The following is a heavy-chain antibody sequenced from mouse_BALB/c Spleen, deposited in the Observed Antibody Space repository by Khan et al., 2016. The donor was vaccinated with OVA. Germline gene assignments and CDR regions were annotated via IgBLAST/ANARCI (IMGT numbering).Heavy chain of an antibody. J-gene: IGHJ1*01. CDR2: INSNGGTS. CDR1: GFTFSGYG. CDR3: ARVFYRYDEGYWFFDV. D-gene: IGHD2-14*01. Sequence: EVELVESGGGLVQPGGSLKLSCAASGFTFSGYGMSWVRQTPDKRLELVATINSNGGTSYYPDSMNGRFTISRDNAKNTLHLQMSSLKSEDTAMYYCARVFYRYDEGYWFFDVWGAGTTVTVSS. V-gene: IGHV5-6-3*01.